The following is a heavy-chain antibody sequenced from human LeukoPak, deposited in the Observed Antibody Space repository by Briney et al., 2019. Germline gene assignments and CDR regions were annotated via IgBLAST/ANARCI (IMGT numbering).Heavy chain of an antibody. CDR2: ISYDGSNK. CDR3: CAIAPAGIY. J-gene: IGHJ4*02. V-gene: IGHV3-30*04. D-gene: IGHD6-13*01. Sequence: GGSLRLSCAASGFTFSSYAMHWVRQAPGKGLEWVAVISYDGSNKYYADSVKGRFTISRDNSKNTLYLQMNSLRAEDTAVYYCCAIAPAGIYWGQGTLVTVSS. CDR1: GFTFSSYA.